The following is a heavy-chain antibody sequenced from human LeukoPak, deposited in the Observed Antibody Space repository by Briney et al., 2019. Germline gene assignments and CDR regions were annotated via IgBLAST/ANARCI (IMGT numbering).Heavy chain of an antibody. V-gene: IGHV3-66*01. Sequence: GGSLRLSCAASGFIFSNAWMSWVRQTPGKGLEWVSVIYNGGSADYADSVKGRFTISRDNSKNEVYLQMNSLRVEDTAVYYCAREASYSGSWWYFDQWGQGTLVTVSS. CDR1: GFIFSNAW. CDR3: AREASYSGSWWYFDQ. D-gene: IGHD6-13*01. CDR2: IYNGGSA. J-gene: IGHJ4*02.